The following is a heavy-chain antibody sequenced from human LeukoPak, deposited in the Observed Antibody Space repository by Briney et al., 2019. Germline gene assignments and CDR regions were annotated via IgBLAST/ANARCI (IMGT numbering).Heavy chain of an antibody. CDR3: TRSLVTKY. V-gene: IGHV3-74*01. CDR1: GFTFSDYW. D-gene: IGHD5-18*01. Sequence: GGSLRLSCAASGFTFSDYWMHWVRQVPGKGLVWVSHINTDGSITSYADSVKGRFTISRDNAKNTLYLQMNSLRAEEDTGVYYCTRSLVTKYWGQGTLVIVSS. J-gene: IGHJ4*02. CDR2: INTDGSIT.